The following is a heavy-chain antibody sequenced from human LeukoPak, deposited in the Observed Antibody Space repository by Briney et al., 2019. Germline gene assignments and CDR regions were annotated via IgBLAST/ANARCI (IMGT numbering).Heavy chain of an antibody. J-gene: IGHJ5*02. CDR1: GFTFNSHS. V-gene: IGHV3-21*01. Sequence: GGSLRLSCAASGFTFNSHSMNWVRQAPGKGLEWVSSISSSSSYIYYADSVKGRFTISRDNAKNSLYLQMNSLRAEDTAVYYCARGSVVPAATPFDPWGQGTLVTVSS. CDR2: ISSSSSYI. D-gene: IGHD2-2*01. CDR3: ARGSVVPAATPFDP.